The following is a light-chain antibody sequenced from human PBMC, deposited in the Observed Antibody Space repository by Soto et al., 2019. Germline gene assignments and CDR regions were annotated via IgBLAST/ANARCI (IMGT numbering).Light chain of an antibody. CDR3: SSYTISSTPVV. J-gene: IGLJ2*01. Sequence: QSALTQPPSVSGSPGQSVTISCTGTSSDVGSYNRVSWYQQPPGTAPKLMIYEVNYRPSGVPDRFSGSKSGNTASLTISGLQADDEADYYCSSYTISSTPVVFGPGTKLTVL. CDR2: EVN. V-gene: IGLV2-18*02. CDR1: SSDVGSYNR.